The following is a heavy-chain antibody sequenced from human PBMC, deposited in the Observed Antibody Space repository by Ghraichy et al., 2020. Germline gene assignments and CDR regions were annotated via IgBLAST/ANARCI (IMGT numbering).Heavy chain of an antibody. V-gene: IGHV3-11*01. D-gene: IGHD3-3*01. CDR3: AKDRVIDSWSGLDFDY. CDR1: GFTFSDYY. Sequence: GGSLRLSCAASGFTFSDYYMSWVRQAPGKGLEWVSYISSSGSPIYYADSVKGRFTISRDNAKNSLYLQMNSLRAEDTAMYYCAKDRVIDSWSGLDFDYWGQGSLVTVSS. CDR2: ISSSGSPI. J-gene: IGHJ4*02.